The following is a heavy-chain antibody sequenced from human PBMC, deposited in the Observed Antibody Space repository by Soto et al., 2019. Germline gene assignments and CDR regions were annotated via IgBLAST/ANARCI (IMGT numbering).Heavy chain of an antibody. CDR2: ISGYNGNT. CDR3: ARKSSSSSWFDP. D-gene: IGHD6-6*01. V-gene: IGHV1-18*01. Sequence: QVQLVQSGAEVKKPGASVKVSCKASGYTFSNYGISWVRQAPGQGLEWMGWISGYNGNTNYAQNFQGRVTMTADPSTRPAYMDLRSLRSDDTAVYFCARKSSSSSWFDPWGQGTLVTVSS. J-gene: IGHJ5*02. CDR1: GYTFSNYG.